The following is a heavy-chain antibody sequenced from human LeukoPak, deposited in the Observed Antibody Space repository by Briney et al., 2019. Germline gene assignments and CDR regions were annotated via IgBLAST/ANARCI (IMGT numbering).Heavy chain of an antibody. J-gene: IGHJ4*02. CDR2: INPSGGST. V-gene: IGHV1-46*01. CDR3: AREYCSGGSCYGLDY. Sequence: ASVKVSCKASGDTFTSYYMHWVRQAPGQGLDWKGIINPSGGSTSYAQKFQGRVTMTRDTSTSTVYMELSSLRSEDTAVYYCAREYCSGGSCYGLDYWGQGALVTVSS. CDR1: GDTFTSYY. D-gene: IGHD2-15*01.